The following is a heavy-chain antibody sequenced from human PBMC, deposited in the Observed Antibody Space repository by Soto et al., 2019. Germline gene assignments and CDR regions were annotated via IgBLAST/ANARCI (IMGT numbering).Heavy chain of an antibody. Sequence: GESLKISCKTSGYPFTNYWIASVRQKPGKGLEWMGCIYPDDSDARYSPSFQGQVTMSHDKFTKTAYLQWSTLEASDNATYHWARLESIGNYDYFYGLDVWGQGTTVTVSS. CDR2: IYPDDSDA. CDR3: ARLESIGNYDYFYGLDV. V-gene: IGHV5-51*01. CDR1: GYPFTNYW. J-gene: IGHJ6*02. D-gene: IGHD3-16*01.